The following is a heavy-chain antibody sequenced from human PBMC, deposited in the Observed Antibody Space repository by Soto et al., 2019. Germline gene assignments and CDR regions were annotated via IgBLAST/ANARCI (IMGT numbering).Heavy chain of an antibody. Sequence: PGGSLRLSCAASGFTFSSYSMNWVRQAPGKGLEWVAYINSNSSNKYYVDSVKGRFTISRDNAKNSLYLQMDSLRAEDTAVYYCARDSYWSFDYWGQGTRLVTVSS. CDR2: INSNSSNK. J-gene: IGHJ4*02. CDR1: GFTFSSYS. D-gene: IGHD2-8*02. CDR3: ARDSYWSFDY. V-gene: IGHV3-48*04.